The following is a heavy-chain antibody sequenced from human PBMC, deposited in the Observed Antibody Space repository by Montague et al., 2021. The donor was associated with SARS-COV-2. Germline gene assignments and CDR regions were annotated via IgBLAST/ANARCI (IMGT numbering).Heavy chain of an antibody. CDR1: GGSVSSYY. CDR2: IYYSGST. V-gene: IGHV4-59*08. J-gene: IGHJ4*02. CDR3: ARHKKRLWFGELLFDY. Sequence: SETLSLTCTVSGGSVSSYYWSWIRQPPGKGLEWIGCIYYSGSTNYNPSLKSRVTISVDTSKNQFSLKLSSVTAADTAVYYCARHKKRLWFGELLFDYWGQGTLVTVSS. D-gene: IGHD3-10*01.